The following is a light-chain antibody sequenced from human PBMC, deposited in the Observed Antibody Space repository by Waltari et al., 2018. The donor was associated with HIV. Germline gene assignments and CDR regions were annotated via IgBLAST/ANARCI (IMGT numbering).Light chain of an antibody. V-gene: IGLV3-25*03. CDR1: ALPDQY. Sequence: SYELRQPPSVSVSPGQTARITCSGDALPDQYVYWYQQKPGQAPLLVIFKDSERPSGIPGRFSCSSSGTTVTLTVTGVQAEDEADYYCQSVDSSSTYWVFGGGTKLTVL. J-gene: IGLJ3*02. CDR2: KDS. CDR3: QSVDSSSTYWV.